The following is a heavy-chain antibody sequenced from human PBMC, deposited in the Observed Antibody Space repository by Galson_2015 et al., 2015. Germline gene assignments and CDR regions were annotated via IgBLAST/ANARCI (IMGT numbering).Heavy chain of an antibody. CDR2: INKDGSEK. CDR3: AKYGSGSRTAFEI. CDR1: GFTFSSYW. Sequence: SLRLSCAASGFTFSSYWMSWVRQAPGKGLEWVANINKDGSEKYYVDSVKGRFTISRDNAKSSLYLQMNSLRAEDTAVYYCAKYGSGSRTAFEIWGQGTMVTVSS. V-gene: IGHV3-7*03. J-gene: IGHJ3*02. D-gene: IGHD3-10*01.